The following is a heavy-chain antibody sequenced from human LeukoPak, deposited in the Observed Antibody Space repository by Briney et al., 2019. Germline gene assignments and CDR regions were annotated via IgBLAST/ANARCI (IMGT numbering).Heavy chain of an antibody. J-gene: IGHJ4*02. V-gene: IGHV1-8*01. CDR3: ARGPHYYDSSGYWYFDY. CDR2: MNPNSGNT. D-gene: IGHD3-22*01. CDR1: GYTFTSYD. Sequence: GASVKVSCKASGYTFTSYDINWVRQATGQGLEWMGWMNPNSGNTGYAQKFQGRVTMTRNTSISTAYMELSSLRSEDTAVYYCARGPHYYDSSGYWYFDYWGQGTLVTVSS.